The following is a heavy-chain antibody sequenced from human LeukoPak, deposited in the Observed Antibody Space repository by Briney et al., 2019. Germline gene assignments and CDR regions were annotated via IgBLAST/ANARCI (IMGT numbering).Heavy chain of an antibody. J-gene: IGHJ4*02. V-gene: IGHV3-23*01. Sequence: GGSLRLSCAASGFTFSSYGMSWVRQAPGKGLEWVSAISGSGGSTYYADSVKGRFTISRDNSKNTLYLQMISLRAEDTAVYYCAKFRSGWATSFDYWGQGTLVTVSS. D-gene: IGHD6-19*01. CDR2: ISGSGGST. CDR3: AKFRSGWATSFDY. CDR1: GFTFSSYG.